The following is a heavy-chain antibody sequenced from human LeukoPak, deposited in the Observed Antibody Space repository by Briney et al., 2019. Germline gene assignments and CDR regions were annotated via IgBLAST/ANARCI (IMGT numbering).Heavy chain of an antibody. CDR1: GGSFSGYY. CDR2: ISDSGTT. D-gene: IGHD3-22*01. CDR3: ARVAYYHDTTGYYYGGWFDP. J-gene: IGHJ5*02. V-gene: IGHV4-59*01. Sequence: SETPSLTCAVYGGSFSGYYWSWIRQPPGKGLEWIGYISDSGTTKYNPSLKSRVTISGATSKKEFFLELSSVTAADTAVYYCARVAYYHDTTGYYYGGWFDPWGQGILVSVSS.